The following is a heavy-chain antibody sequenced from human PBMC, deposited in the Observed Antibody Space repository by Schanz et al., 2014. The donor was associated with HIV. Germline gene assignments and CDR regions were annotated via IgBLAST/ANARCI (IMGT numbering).Heavy chain of an antibody. CDR3: ARTHYSVVSSRAMDV. CDR1: GYTFTNFF. D-gene: IGHD2-15*01. Sequence: QMKLVQSGAEVTQPGASVRVSCKASGYTFTNFFIHWVRQAPGQGLEWMGIINPSGGSTNSAPKFQGRVTMTRDTSTSTVYMELRSLKSEDTAVYYCARTHYSVVSSRAMDVWGQGTTVTVSS. J-gene: IGHJ6*02. V-gene: IGHV1-46*01. CDR2: INPSGGST.